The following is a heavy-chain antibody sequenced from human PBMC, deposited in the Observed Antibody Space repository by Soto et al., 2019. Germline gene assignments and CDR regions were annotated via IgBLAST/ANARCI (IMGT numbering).Heavy chain of an antibody. CDR2: ISGSGGST. CDR3: AKVLYYDILAGDFDY. CDR1: GFTFSSYA. Sequence: EVQLLESGGGLVQPGGSLRLSCAASGFTFSSYAMSWVRQAPGKGLEWVSAISGSGGSTYYADSVKGRFTISRDNSKNTLYLQMNSLRAEDTAVYYWAKVLYYDILAGDFDYWGQGTLVTVSS. V-gene: IGHV3-23*01. J-gene: IGHJ4*02. D-gene: IGHD3-9*01.